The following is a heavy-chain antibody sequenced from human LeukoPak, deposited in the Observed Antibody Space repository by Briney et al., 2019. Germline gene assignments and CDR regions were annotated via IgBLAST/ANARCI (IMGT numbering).Heavy chain of an antibody. J-gene: IGHJ4*02. CDR3: VNGYYDSSGYYFDY. D-gene: IGHD3-22*01. V-gene: IGHV3-64D*09. Sequence: GGSLRLSCSASGFTFSSYAMHWVRQAPGKGLEYVSAISSNGGSTYYADSVKGRFTISRDNSKNTLYLQMSSLRAEDTAVYYCVNGYYDSSGYYFDYWGQGTLVAVSS. CDR2: ISSNGGST. CDR1: GFTFSSYA.